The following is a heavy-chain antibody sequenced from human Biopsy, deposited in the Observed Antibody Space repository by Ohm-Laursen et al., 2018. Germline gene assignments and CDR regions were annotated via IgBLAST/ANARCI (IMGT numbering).Heavy chain of an antibody. CDR2: IFYRGST. D-gene: IGHD3-22*01. Sequence: SDTLSLTCTASGGSISNNNYYWGWIRQPPGKGLEWIGSIFYRGSTHYKPSLKSRVNISVDTFKNQFSLKLNSVTAADTAVYYCARDYDTSGYYYVSWGQGTLVTVSS. V-gene: IGHV4-39*01. CDR3: ARDYDTSGYYYVS. CDR1: GGSISNNNYY. J-gene: IGHJ5*02.